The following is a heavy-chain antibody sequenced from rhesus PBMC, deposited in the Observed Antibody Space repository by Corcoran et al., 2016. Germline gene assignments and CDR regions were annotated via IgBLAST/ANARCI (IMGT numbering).Heavy chain of an antibody. CDR1: GYSISSGYY. V-gene: IGHV4-99*02. Sequence: QVQLQESGPGLGKPSETLSLTCAVSGYSISSGYYWGWIRPPPGKGLEYIGYIIGSSGRTYYNPSLKSRVSISKDTSKNHFSLKLSSVTAADTAVYYCARGSNWYFDNWGQGALVTVSS. J-gene: IGHJ4*01. D-gene: IGHD1-26*01. CDR3: ARGSNWYFDN. CDR2: IIGSSGRT.